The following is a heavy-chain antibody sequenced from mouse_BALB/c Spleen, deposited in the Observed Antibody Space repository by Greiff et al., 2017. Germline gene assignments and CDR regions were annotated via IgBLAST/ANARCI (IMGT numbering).Heavy chain of an antibody. V-gene: IGHV2-6-2*01. CDR3: ARHYYGRDAMDY. CDR2: IWSDGST. CDR1: GFSLTSYG. D-gene: IGHD1-1*01. J-gene: IGHJ4*01. Sequence: VQGVESGPDLVAPSQSLSITCTVSGFSLTSYGVHWVRQPPGKGLEWLVVIWSDGSTTYNSALKSRLSISKDNSKSQVFLKMNSLQTDDTAMYYCARHYYGRDAMDYWGQGTSVTVSS.